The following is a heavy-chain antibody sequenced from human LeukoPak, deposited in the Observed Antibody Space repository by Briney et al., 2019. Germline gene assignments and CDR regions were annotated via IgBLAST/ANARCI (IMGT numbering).Heavy chain of an antibody. J-gene: IGHJ4*02. CDR2: ISGSGGST. CDR1: GFTFSSYA. V-gene: IGHV3-23*01. D-gene: IGHD2-15*01. CDR3: AKDACSGGSCYEPSTR. Sequence: GGSLRLSCAASGFTFSSYAMSWVRQAPGKGLEWVSAISGSGGSTYYADSVKGRFTISRDNSKNTLYLQMNSLRAEDTAVYYCAKDACSGGSCYEPSTRWGQGTLVTVSS.